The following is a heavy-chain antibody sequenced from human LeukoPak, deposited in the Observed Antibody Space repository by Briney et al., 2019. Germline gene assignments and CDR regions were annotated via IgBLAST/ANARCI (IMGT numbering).Heavy chain of an antibody. CDR1: GFTFTTYW. CDR3: ARPLMYYYGSETYFWFDP. CDR2: IKQDGSEQ. Sequence: GGSLRLSCAASGFTFTTYWMGWVRQAPGKGLEWVANIKQDGSEQYYVDSVKGRFTISRDNAKNSLSLQMNSLRAEDTAVYYCARPLMYYYGSETYFWFDPWGQGTQVIVSP. D-gene: IGHD3-10*01. V-gene: IGHV3-7*01. J-gene: IGHJ5*02.